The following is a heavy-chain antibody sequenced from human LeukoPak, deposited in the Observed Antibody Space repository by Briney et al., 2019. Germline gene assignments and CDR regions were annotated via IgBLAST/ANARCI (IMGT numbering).Heavy chain of an antibody. D-gene: IGHD3-16*01. V-gene: IGHV3-48*03. CDR2: ISSSGSTI. Sequence: GGSLRLSCAASGLTFSSYEMNWVRQAPGKGLEWVSYISSSGSTIYYADSVKRRFTISRDNAKNSLYLQMNSLRAEDTAVYYCARGRGDWFDPWGQGTLVTVSS. CDR3: ARGRGDWFDP. J-gene: IGHJ5*02. CDR1: GLTFSSYE.